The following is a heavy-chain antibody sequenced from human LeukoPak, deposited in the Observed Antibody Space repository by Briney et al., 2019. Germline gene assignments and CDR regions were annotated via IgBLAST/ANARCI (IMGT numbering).Heavy chain of an antibody. Sequence: ASVKVSCKASGYSITAYYMHWVRQAPGQGLEWMGWINPNSGGTNYAQKFQGRVTMTRDTSISTAHMDLSSLRSDDTAVYYCAREGVGIGVASGFDIWGQGTTVIVSS. CDR2: INPNSGGT. V-gene: IGHV1-2*02. D-gene: IGHD6-19*01. CDR1: GYSITAYY. J-gene: IGHJ3*02. CDR3: AREGVGIGVASGFDI.